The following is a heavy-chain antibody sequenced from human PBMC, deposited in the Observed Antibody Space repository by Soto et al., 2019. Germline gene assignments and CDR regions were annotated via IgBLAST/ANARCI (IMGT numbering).Heavy chain of an antibody. CDR3: ARLATTVSTPNY. CDR2: IHYRGST. CDR1: GGSVSVDSYY. Sequence: SENLALTCAVSGGSVSVDSYYWAWIRQPPGKGLEWIATIHYRGSTYYATSLKSRVTISIDTSKNQFSLMLASVTATDTAFYYCARLATTVSTPNYWGQGTLVTVSS. D-gene: IGHD4-17*01. V-gene: IGHV4-39*01. J-gene: IGHJ4*02.